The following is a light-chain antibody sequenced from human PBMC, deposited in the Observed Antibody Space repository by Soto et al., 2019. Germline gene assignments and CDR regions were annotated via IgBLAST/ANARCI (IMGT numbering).Light chain of an antibody. J-gene: IGKJ3*01. Sequence: EIVLTQSPGTLSLSPGGRATLSCRASQSVSSSYLAWYQQKPGQAPRLLIYGASSRATGIPDRFSGSGSGTDFTLTISRLEPEDFTVYYCQQYGISPFTFGPGTKVDV. CDR1: QSVSSSY. CDR3: QQYGISPFT. CDR2: GAS. V-gene: IGKV3-20*01.